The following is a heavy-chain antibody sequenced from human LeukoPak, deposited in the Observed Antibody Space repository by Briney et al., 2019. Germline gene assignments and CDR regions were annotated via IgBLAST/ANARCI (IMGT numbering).Heavy chain of an antibody. Sequence: SETLSHTCSGSGGSISSYYWSWIRQPPGKGLEWIGYIYTSGSTNYNPSLKSRVTISVDTSKNQFSLKLSSVTAADTAVYYCARRNIVATISRTIYYYYYYMDVWGKGTTVTVSS. CDR1: GGSISSYY. CDR2: IYTSGST. D-gene: IGHD5-12*01. J-gene: IGHJ6*03. CDR3: ARRNIVATISRTIYYYYYYMDV. V-gene: IGHV4-4*09.